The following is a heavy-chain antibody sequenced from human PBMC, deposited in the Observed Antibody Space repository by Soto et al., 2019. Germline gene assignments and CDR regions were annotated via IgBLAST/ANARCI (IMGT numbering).Heavy chain of an antibody. CDR1: GGSFSGYY. Sequence: SETLSLTCAAYGGSFSGYYWSWIRQPPGKGLDWIGEVNHSGSTNYNPSLKSRVTISVDTSKNQFSLKLSSVTAADTAVYYCARDCSGGSCYSGGKYYYYGMDVWGQGTTVTV. D-gene: IGHD2-15*01. V-gene: IGHV4-34*01. J-gene: IGHJ6*02. CDR3: ARDCSGGSCYSGGKYYYYGMDV. CDR2: VNHSGST.